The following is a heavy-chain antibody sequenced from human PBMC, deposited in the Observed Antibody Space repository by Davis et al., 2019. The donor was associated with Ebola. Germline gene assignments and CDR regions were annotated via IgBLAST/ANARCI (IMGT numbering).Heavy chain of an antibody. CDR3: TREPYYDFWSGYYTYYYYYMDV. CDR1: GFTFGDYA. Sequence: GESLKISCTASGFTFGDYAMSWFRQAPGKGLEWVGFIRSKAYGGTTEYAASVKGRFTISRDDSKSIAYLQMNSLKTEDTAVYYCTREPYYDFWSGYYTYYYYYMDVWGKGTTVTVSS. CDR2: IRSKAYGGTT. V-gene: IGHV3-49*03. J-gene: IGHJ6*03. D-gene: IGHD3-3*01.